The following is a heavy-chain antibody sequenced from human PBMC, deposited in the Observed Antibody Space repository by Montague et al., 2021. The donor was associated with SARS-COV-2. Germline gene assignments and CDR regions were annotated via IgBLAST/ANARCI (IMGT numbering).Heavy chain of an antibody. D-gene: IGHD3-10*01. V-gene: IGHV4-39*01. CDR2: IYHSGGT. Sequence: SETLSLTCTVSGCSISSDSFYWCWLRQPPGKGLEWIGLIYHSGGTYNGPSLKRRFSISVDTSKNQFSLKVTSVTAAATAVYYCARRPGTFGAAFDIWGLGTMVTVSS. CDR1: GCSISSDSFY. J-gene: IGHJ3*02. CDR3: ARRPGTFGAAFDI.